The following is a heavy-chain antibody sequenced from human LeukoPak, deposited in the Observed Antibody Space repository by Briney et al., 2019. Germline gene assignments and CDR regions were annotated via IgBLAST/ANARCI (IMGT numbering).Heavy chain of an antibody. Sequence: ASVKVSCKASGYTFTVQYIHWVRQAPGQGLEWMGFIDPKNGGTNYAQKFQGRVTLTRDTSISTAYMELSSLRSDDTAVYHCATDEGGWGQGTLVTVSS. V-gene: IGHV1-2*02. CDR1: GYTFTVQY. CDR2: IDPKNGGT. D-gene: IGHD3-16*01. CDR3: ATDEGG. J-gene: IGHJ1*01.